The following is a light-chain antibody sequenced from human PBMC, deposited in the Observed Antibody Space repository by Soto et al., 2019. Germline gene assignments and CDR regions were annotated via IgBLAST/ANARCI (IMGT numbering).Light chain of an antibody. CDR1: QSLSSTY. V-gene: IGKV3-20*01. J-gene: IGKJ4*01. CDR3: RQYCNSPPT. Sequence: EIVLTQSPGTLSLSPGERATLSCRASQSLSSTYLAWYQQKPGQAPRLLIYGASSRATGIPDRFIGSGSATNFTLTISRREHEDVSVYHCRQYCNSPPTFGGGTKVDI. CDR2: GAS.